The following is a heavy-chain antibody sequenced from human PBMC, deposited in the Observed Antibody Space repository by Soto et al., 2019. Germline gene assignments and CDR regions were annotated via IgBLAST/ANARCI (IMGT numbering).Heavy chain of an antibody. D-gene: IGHD2-15*01. V-gene: IGHV3-30-3*01. J-gene: IGHJ4*02. CDR2: ISADGSSQ. CDR1: GFTFSRSP. Sequence: QVQLVESGGGEVQPGTSLRLSCAASGFTFSRSPMHWVRQAPGKGLDWVGLISADGSSQRYADSVRGRFIISRDNFRNTMSLQMDRLKPEDTAVYYCARPVVAGTPDYWGQGALVSVSS. CDR3: ARPVVAGTPDY.